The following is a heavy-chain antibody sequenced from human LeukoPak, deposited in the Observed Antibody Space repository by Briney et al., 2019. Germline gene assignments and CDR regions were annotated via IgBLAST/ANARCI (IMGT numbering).Heavy chain of an antibody. CDR1: GFTFTSYW. Sequence: GGSLRLSCAPSGFTFTSYWMNWVRQAPGQGLVWVSRINSDGRSTSYADSVKGRFTISRDNAKNTMYLQMNSLRAEDTAVYYCARPRNDILSGFHYYYGLDVWGQGTTVTVSS. V-gene: IGHV3-74*01. J-gene: IGHJ6*02. CDR3: ARPRNDILSGFHYYYGLDV. D-gene: IGHD3-9*01. CDR2: INSDGRST.